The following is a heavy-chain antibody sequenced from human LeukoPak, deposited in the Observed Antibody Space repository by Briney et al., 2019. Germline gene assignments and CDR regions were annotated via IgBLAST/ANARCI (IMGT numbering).Heavy chain of an antibody. D-gene: IGHD3-10*02. Sequence: PGGSLRLSCAASGFTFSSYSMNWVRQAPGKGLEWVSSISSSNSYIYYADSVKGRFTISRDNAKNSLHLQMNTLRAEDTAVYYCAELGITMIGGVWGKGTTVTISS. J-gene: IGHJ6*04. CDR1: GFTFSSYS. CDR3: AELGITMIGGV. CDR2: ISSSNSYI. V-gene: IGHV3-21*01.